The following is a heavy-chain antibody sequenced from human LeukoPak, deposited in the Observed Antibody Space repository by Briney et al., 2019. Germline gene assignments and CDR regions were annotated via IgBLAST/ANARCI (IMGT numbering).Heavy chain of an antibody. CDR3: ARARTQYYDILTGYYNEFDY. CDR1: GGTFSSYA. D-gene: IGHD3-9*01. J-gene: IGHJ4*02. CDR2: IIPIFGTA. V-gene: IGHV1-69*13. Sequence: SVKVSCTASGGTFSSYAISWVRQVPGQGLEWMGGIIPIFGTANYAQKFQGRVTITADESTSTAYMELSSLRSEDTAVYYCARARTQYYDILTGYYNEFDYWGQGTLVTVSS.